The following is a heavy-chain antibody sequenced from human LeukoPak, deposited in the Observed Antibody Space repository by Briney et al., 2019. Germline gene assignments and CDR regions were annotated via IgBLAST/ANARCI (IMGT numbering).Heavy chain of an antibody. CDR2: VRYDGSKK. CDR3: AKGPYYDFWSGYDISLDY. CDR1: GFTFSTYG. J-gene: IGHJ4*02. V-gene: IGHV3-30*02. Sequence: GGSLRLSCAASGFTFSTYGMHLVRQAPGKGLEWVAFVRYDGSKKYYTNSVKGRFTISRDNSKNTLYLQMNSLRADDTAVYYCAKGPYYDFWSGYDISLDYWGQGTLVTVSS. D-gene: IGHD3-3*01.